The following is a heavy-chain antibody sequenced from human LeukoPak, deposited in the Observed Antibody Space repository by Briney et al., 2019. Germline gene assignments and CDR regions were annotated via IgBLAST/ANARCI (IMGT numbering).Heavy chain of an antibody. Sequence: PGGSLRLSCAASGFTFSSYGMHWVRQAPGKGLEWVAFIRYDGSNKYYADSVKGRFTISRDNSKNTLYLQMNSLRAEDTALYYCAKAMVARQQLPYFFDSWGQGTLVTVSS. J-gene: IGHJ4*02. D-gene: IGHD6-13*01. CDR3: AKAMVARQQLPYFFDS. CDR1: GFTFSSYG. V-gene: IGHV3-30*02. CDR2: IRYDGSNK.